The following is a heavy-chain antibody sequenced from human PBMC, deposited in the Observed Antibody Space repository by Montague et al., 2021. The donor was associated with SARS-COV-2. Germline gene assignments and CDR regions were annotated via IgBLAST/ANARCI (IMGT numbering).Heavy chain of an antibody. J-gene: IGHJ6*02. V-gene: IGHV4-4*07. Sequence: SETLSLTCTVSGASVRTYYWSWIRQSAGKKLEWMGRLYTSGSTYXXPSFKSRVTMSLDTSKNLFSLNLSSMTAADTAVYYCARAGADYTFVYYNDLDVWGQGILVTVSS. CDR1: GASVRTYY. CDR2: LYTSGST. CDR3: ARAGADYTFVYYNDLDV. D-gene: IGHD5-12*01.